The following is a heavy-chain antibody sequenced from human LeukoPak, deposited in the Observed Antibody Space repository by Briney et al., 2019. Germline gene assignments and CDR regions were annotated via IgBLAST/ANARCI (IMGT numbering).Heavy chain of an antibody. CDR1: GSSISSGGYS. D-gene: IGHD1-26*01. CDR3: AREAQLPTTASSYFDY. J-gene: IGHJ4*02. V-gene: IGHV4-30-2*01. CDR2: IYHSGST. Sequence: SETLSLTCAVPGSSISSGGYSWSWIRQPPGKGLEWIGYIYHSGSTYYNPSLKSRVTISVDRSKNQFSLKLSSVTAADTAVYYCAREAQLPTTASSYFDYWGQGTLVTVSS.